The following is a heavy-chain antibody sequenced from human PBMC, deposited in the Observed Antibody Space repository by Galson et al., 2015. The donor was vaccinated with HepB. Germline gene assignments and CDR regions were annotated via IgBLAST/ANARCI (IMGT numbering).Heavy chain of an antibody. V-gene: IGHV1-69*13. CDR1: GGTFSSYA. CDR3: ARTSGSYSPFDY. D-gene: IGHD1-26*01. J-gene: IGHJ4*02. CDR2: IIPIFGTA. Sequence: SVKVSCKASGGTFSSYAISWVRQAPGQGLEWMGGIIPIFGTANYAQKFQGRVTITADESTSTAYMELSSLRSEDTAVYYCARTSGSYSPFDYWGQGTLVTVSS.